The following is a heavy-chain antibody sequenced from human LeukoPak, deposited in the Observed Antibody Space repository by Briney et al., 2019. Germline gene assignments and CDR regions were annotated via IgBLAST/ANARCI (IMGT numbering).Heavy chain of an antibody. V-gene: IGHV1-24*01. CDR1: GYTLNELS. D-gene: IGHD1-26*01. J-gene: IGHJ3*02. CDR2: LDPEDGET. CDR3: TAGMGAHAFEI. Sequence: ASVKVSCKVSGYTLNELSMHWVRQAPGKGLEWMGGLDPEDGETMSAQKLQGRVTMTEDTSTDTAYMELSSLRSGDTAVYYCTAGMGAHAFEIWGQGTMVTVSS.